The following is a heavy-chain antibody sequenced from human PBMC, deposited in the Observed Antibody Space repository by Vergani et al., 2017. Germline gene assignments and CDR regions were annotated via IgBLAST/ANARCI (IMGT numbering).Heavy chain of an antibody. CDR1: GGTFSSYA. CDR2: IIPIFGTA. J-gene: IGHJ4*02. Sequence: QVQLVQSGAEVKKPGSSVKVSCKASGGTFSSYAISWVRQAPGQGLEWMGRIIPIFGTANYAQKFQGRVTITADESTGTAYMELSSLRSEDTAVYYCASWGGVGYRKTPDYFDYWGQGTLVTVSS. CDR3: ASWGGVGYRKTPDYFDY. D-gene: IGHD1-14*01. V-gene: IGHV1-69*13.